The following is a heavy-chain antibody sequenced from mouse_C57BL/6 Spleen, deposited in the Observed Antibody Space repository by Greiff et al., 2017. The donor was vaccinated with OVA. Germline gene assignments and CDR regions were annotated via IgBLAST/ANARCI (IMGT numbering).Heavy chain of an antibody. CDR1: GYTFTSYG. J-gene: IGHJ1*03. V-gene: IGHV1-81*01. Sequence: QVQLQQSGAELARPGASVKLSCKASGYTFTSYGISWVKQRTGQGLEWIGEIYPRSGNTYYNEKFKGKATLTADKSSSTAYMELRSLTSEDSAVYFCATYGSSSYWYFDVWGTGTTVTVSS. CDR3: ATYGSSSYWYFDV. CDR2: IYPRSGNT. D-gene: IGHD1-1*01.